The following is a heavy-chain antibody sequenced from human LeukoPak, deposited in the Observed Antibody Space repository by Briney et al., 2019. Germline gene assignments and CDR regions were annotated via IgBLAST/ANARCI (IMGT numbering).Heavy chain of an antibody. V-gene: IGHV1-18*01. CDR2: ISAYNGNT. Sequence: ASVKVSCKASGYTFTSYDINWVRQAPGQGLEWMGWISAYNGNTNYAQKLQGRVTMTTDTSTSTAYMELRSLRSDDTAVYYCARPRDSSSWTRYYFDYWGQGTLVTVSS. CDR1: GYTFTSYD. CDR3: ARPRDSSSWTRYYFDY. D-gene: IGHD6-13*01. J-gene: IGHJ4*02.